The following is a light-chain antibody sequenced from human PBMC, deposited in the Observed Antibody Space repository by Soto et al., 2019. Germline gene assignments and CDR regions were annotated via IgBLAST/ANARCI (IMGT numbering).Light chain of an antibody. CDR3: SSSTTSSTPV. CDR2: EVS. J-gene: IGLJ1*01. CDR1: SSDVGGYNY. V-gene: IGLV2-14*01. Sequence: QSALTQPASVSGSPGQSITISCTGTSSDVGGYNYVSWYQQHPGKVPKLMIYEVSNRPSGVSSRFSGSKSGSTASLTISGLHAEDEGDYYCSSSTTSSTPVFGTRTKLTVL.